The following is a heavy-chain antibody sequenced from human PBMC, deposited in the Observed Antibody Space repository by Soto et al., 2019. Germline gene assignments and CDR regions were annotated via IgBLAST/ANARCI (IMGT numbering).Heavy chain of an antibody. CDR2: ISSSGSTI. Sequence: GGSLRLSCAASGFTFSDYYMSWIRQAPGKGLEWVSYISSSGSTIYYADSVKGRFTVSRDGSKNTLYLQMSSLRAEDTALYYCAKGRGGSGSLTPRVDFWGQGTLVTVSS. D-gene: IGHD3-10*01. V-gene: IGHV3-11*01. J-gene: IGHJ4*02. CDR3: AKGRGGSGSLTPRVDF. CDR1: GFTFSDYY.